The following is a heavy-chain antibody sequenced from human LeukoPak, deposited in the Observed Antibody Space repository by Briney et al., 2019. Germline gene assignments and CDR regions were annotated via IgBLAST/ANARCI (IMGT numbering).Heavy chain of an antibody. V-gene: IGHV4-59*08. Sequence: SETLSLTCSASGDSVTSSYWNWIRQPPGKGLEWIGYVSSDGTTNYTPSLRSRLIMSVDTAKNDISLILTSVTAADTAIYYCARLDCLVEGCYNHWGRGTLVTVSS. CDR3: ARLDCLVEGCYNH. D-gene: IGHD2-15*01. CDR1: GDSVTSSY. J-gene: IGHJ4*02. CDR2: VSSDGTT.